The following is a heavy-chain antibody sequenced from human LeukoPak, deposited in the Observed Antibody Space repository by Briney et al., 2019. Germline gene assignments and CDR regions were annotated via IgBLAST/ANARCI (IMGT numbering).Heavy chain of an antibody. J-gene: IGHJ5*02. Sequence: GGSLRLSCAASGFNVSRNYMTWVRQAPGKGLEWVSVIYIGGSTYYADSVKGRFTISRDDSKNTLYLQMNSLRAEDTAVYYCARGGDCPNSCYWFDPWGQGTLVTVSS. V-gene: IGHV3-66*02. D-gene: IGHD2-8*01. CDR2: IYIGGST. CDR3: ARGGDCPNSCYWFDP. CDR1: GFNVSRNY.